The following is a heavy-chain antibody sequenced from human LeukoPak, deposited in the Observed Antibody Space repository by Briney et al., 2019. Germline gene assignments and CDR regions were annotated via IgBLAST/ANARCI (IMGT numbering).Heavy chain of an antibody. Sequence: SETLSLTCTVSGGSISSSSYYWGWIRQPPGKGLEWIGSISYSGSTYYNPSLKSRVTISVDTSKNQFSLKLSSVTAADTAVYYCARVPLGSGYYMDYWGQGTLVTVSS. V-gene: IGHV4-39*07. J-gene: IGHJ4*02. CDR2: ISYSGST. CDR3: ARVPLGSGYYMDY. CDR1: GGSISSSSYY. D-gene: IGHD3-3*01.